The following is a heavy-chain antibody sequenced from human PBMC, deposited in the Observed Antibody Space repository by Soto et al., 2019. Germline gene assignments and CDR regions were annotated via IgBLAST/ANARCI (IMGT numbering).Heavy chain of an antibody. CDR3: ARLVVGATRWFDP. CDR1: GFTVSSNY. D-gene: IGHD1-26*01. CDR2: IHSGGAT. J-gene: IGHJ5*02. V-gene: IGHV3-53*04. Sequence: EVQLVESGGGLVQPGESLRLSCAASGFTVSSNYMTWVRQAPGKGLEWVSIIHSGGATYYADSVKGRFTISRHQSENTLYLQMNALTTEDTAVYYCARLVVGATRWFDPWGQGTLVTVSS.